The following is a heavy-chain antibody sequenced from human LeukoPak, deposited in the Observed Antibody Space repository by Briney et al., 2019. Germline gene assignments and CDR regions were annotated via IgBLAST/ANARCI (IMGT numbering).Heavy chain of an antibody. Sequence: QPGGSLILSCAASGFTFSSYGMHWVRQAPGKGLEWVAVIWSDGSSKHYADSVKGRFTISRDKSKNTLYLQMSSLRAEDTALYYCARGQHPSYYDMDVWGQGTTVTVSS. CDR2: IWSDGSSK. CDR3: ARGQHPSYYDMDV. V-gene: IGHV3-33*01. J-gene: IGHJ6*02. CDR1: GFTFSSYG. D-gene: IGHD6-13*01.